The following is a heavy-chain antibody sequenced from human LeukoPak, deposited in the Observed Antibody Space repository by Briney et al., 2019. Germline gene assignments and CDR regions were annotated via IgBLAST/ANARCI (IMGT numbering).Heavy chain of an antibody. V-gene: IGHV3-21*04. Sequence: GGSLRLSCAASGFTFSSYSMNWVRQAPGKGLEWVSSISSSSSYIYYADSVKGRFTISRDNSKNTLYLQMNSLRAEDTAVYYCAKYYYYGSGMFDYWGQGTLVTVSS. D-gene: IGHD3-10*01. CDR2: ISSSSSYI. J-gene: IGHJ4*02. CDR1: GFTFSSYS. CDR3: AKYYYYGSGMFDY.